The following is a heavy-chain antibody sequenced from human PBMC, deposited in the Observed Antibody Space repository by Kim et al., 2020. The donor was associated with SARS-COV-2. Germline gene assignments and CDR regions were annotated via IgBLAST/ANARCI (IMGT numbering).Heavy chain of an antibody. Sequence: GGSLRLSCAASGFTFSDYYMSWIRQAPGKGLEWVSYISSSGSTIYYADSVKGRFTISMDNAKNSLYLQMNSLRAEDTAVYYCARGWDRIAAAGTFDLDYWDQGTRLTITS. V-gene: IGHV3-11*01. CDR1: GFTFSDYY. CDR3: ARGWDRIAAAGTFDLDY. CDR2: ISSSGSTI. J-gene: IGHJ4*02. D-gene: IGHD6-13*01.